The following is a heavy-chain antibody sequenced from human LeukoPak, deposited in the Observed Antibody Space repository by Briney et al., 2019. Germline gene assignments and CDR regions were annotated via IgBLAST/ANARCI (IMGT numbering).Heavy chain of an antibody. CDR2: IYYTGST. D-gene: IGHD2-15*01. CDR1: GGSISRDY. CDR3: ARDLGSRGVFDY. Sequence: ETLSLTCTVSGGSISRDYRSWIRQPPGKGLEWIGYIYYTGSTNYNPSLNSRVTISLETSKNQFSLNLSSVTAADTAVYYCARDLGSRGVFDYWGQGTLVTVSS. J-gene: IGHJ4*02. V-gene: IGHV4-59*01.